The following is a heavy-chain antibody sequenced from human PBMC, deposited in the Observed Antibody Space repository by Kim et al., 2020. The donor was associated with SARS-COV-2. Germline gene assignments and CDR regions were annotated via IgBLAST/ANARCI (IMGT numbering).Heavy chain of an antibody. CDR3: ARAMYSSSWYVRGYYYYYGMDV. J-gene: IGHJ6*02. CDR1: GGSVSSGSYY. V-gene: IGHV4-61*01. Sequence: SDTLSLTCTVSGGSVSSGSYYWSWIRQPPGKGLEWIGYIYYSGSTNYNPSLKSRVTISVDTSKNQFSLKLSSVTAADTAVYYCARAMYSSSWYVRGYYYYYGMDVWGQGTTVTVSS. D-gene: IGHD6-13*01. CDR2: IYYSGST.